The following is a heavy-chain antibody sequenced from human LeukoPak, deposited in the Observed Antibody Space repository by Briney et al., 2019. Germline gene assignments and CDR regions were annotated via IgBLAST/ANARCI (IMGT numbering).Heavy chain of an antibody. J-gene: IGHJ4*02. CDR1: GFTFSSYA. CDR2: ISGSGDNT. CDR3: AKGSYYDSSGSFYFDY. D-gene: IGHD3-22*01. V-gene: IGHV3-23*01. Sequence: GGSLRLPCAASGFTFSSYAMSWVRQAPGKGLEWVSGISGSGDNTYYADSVKGRFTISRDNSKNTLYVQVNSLGTEDTAAYYCAKGSYYDSSGSFYFDYWGQGTLVTVSS.